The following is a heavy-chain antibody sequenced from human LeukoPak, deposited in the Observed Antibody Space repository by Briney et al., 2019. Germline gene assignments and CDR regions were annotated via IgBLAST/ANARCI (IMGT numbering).Heavy chain of an antibody. V-gene: IGHV1-24*01. J-gene: IGHJ4*02. D-gene: IGHD2-2*01. CDR1: GYTLTELS. CDR2: FDPEDGET. Sequence: GASVKVSCKVSGYTLTELSMHWVRQAPGKGLEWMGGFDPEDGETIYAQKFQGRVTMTGDTSTDTAYMELSSLRSEDTAVYYCATDHYCSSTSCYDYWGQGTLVTVSS. CDR3: ATDHYCSSTSCYDY.